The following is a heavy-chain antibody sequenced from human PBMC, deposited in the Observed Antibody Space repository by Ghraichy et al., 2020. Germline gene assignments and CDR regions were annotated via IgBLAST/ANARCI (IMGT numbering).Heavy chain of an antibody. D-gene: IGHD3-10*01. CDR1: GFTFSSYD. CDR3: AKRSSGWFGVLRYFDY. J-gene: IGHJ4*02. V-gene: IGHV3-23*01. Sequence: GGSLRLSCAASGFTFSSYDMSWVRQAPGKGLEWVSVISGSGGSTYYADSVKGRFTISRDNSKNTLYLQMNSRRAEDTAVYYCAKRSSGWFGVLRYFDYWGQGTLVIVSS. CDR2: ISGSGGST.